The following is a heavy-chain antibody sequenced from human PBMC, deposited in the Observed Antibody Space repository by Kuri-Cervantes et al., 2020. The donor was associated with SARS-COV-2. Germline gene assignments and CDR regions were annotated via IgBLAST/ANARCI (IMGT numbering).Heavy chain of an antibody. Sequence: ASVKVSCKASGYTFITHGISWVRQAPGRGLEWLGSINTNNGNTNYAQKLQGRVTMTTDTSTSTAYMELRSLRPDDTAVYYCARGFIAAAGTDNWFDPWGQGTLVTVSS. CDR2: INTNNGNT. CDR1: GYTFITHG. CDR3: ARGFIAAAGTDNWFDP. V-gene: IGHV1-18*01. D-gene: IGHD6-13*01. J-gene: IGHJ5*02.